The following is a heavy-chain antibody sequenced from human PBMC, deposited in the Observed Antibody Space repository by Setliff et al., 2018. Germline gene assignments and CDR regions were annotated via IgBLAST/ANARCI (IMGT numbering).Heavy chain of an antibody. CDR1: GFTFSSYS. V-gene: IGHV3-30*18. CDR3: AKRGPYCSGGTCHYYFDY. D-gene: IGHD2-15*01. J-gene: IGHJ4*02. CDR2: MSLDETNK. Sequence: GGSLRLSCAASGFTFSSYSTNWVRQAPGKGLEWVAVMSLDETNKYYADSVRGRFTISRDISKNTLYLQMNSLRPEDTAVYYCAKRGPYCSGGTCHYYFDYWGQGTLVTVSS.